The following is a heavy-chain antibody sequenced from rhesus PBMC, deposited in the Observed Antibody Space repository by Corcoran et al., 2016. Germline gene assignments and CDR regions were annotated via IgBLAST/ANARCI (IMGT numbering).Heavy chain of an antibody. J-gene: IGHJ6*01. V-gene: IGHV1S9*01. Sequence: VQLVQSGAEVKKLGASVKLSCKASGYTFTNYYINWVRQAPGQVLEWMGWHTPSNGKTGYAQKFQSRVTMTRDTYTSTAYMELSSMRSEDTAVYYCTGYSGYSSIYGLDSWGQGVVVTVSS. CDR1: GYTFTNYY. D-gene: IGHD5-24*01. CDR2: HTPSNGKT. CDR3: TGYSGYSSIYGLDS.